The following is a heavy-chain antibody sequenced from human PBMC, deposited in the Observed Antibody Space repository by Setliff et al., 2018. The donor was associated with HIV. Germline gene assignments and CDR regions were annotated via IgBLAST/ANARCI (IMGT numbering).Heavy chain of an antibody. CDR1: GFTFSGAA. Sequence: GGSLRLSCAASGFTFSGAAMHWVRQASGKGLEWVGRIRSKADGGTTDYAAPVKGRFTISRDDSKNTLYLQMNSLKTEDTAIYYCTTDNCGGDCYLNYWGLGTLVTVSS. V-gene: IGHV3-15*01. J-gene: IGHJ4*02. CDR2: IRSKADGGTT. CDR3: TTDNCGGDCYLNY. D-gene: IGHD2-21*02.